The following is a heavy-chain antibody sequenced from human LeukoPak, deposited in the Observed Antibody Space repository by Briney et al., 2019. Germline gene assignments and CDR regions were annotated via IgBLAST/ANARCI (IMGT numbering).Heavy chain of an antibody. D-gene: IGHD6-13*01. V-gene: IGHV3-74*01. CDR3: VRQQLVHIDY. CDR2: INSDGTST. J-gene: IGHJ4*02. CDR1: GFTFSTYW. Sequence: GGSLRLSCAASGFTFSTYWMHWVRQAPGKGLVWVSRINSDGTSTSYADSVRGRFTISRDYAKNTLFLQMNSLRAEDTAVYYCVRQQLVHIDYWGQGNLVTVSS.